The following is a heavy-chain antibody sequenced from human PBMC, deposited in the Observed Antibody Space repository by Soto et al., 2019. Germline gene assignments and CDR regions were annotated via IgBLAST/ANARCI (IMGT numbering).Heavy chain of an antibody. V-gene: IGHV5-10-1*01. CDR3: ERNSGEYSRSSTFDY. CDR2: IDPSDSYT. D-gene: IGHD6-6*01. CDR1: GYSFTSYW. Sequence: GESLKISCKGSGYSFTSYWISWVRQMPGKGLEWMGRIDPSDSYTNYSPSFQGHVTISADKSISTAYLQWSSLKASDTAMYYCERNSGEYSRSSTFDYWGQGTLVTVSS. J-gene: IGHJ4*02.